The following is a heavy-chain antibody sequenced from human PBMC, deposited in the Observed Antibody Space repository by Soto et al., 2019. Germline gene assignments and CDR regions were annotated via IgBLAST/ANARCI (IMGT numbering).Heavy chain of an antibody. V-gene: IGHV3-33*01. J-gene: IGHJ6*02. D-gene: IGHD4-17*01. CDR2: IWYDGSNK. CDR1: GFTFTSYG. CDR3: ARVDYGDYSHYYYYGMGV. Sequence: PGGSLRLSCAASGFTFTSYGMHWVRQAPGKGLEWVAVIWYDGSNKFYADSVKGRFTISRDNSKNTLYLQMNSLRAEDTAVYYCARVDYGDYSHYYYYGMGVWGQGTTVTVSS.